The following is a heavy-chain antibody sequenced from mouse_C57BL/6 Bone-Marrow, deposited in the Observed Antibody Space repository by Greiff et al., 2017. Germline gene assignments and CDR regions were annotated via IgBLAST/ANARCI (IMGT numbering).Heavy chain of an antibody. CDR2: IDPSDSYT. D-gene: IGHD4-1*02. V-gene: IGHV1-69*01. J-gene: IGHJ2*01. CDR3: ARSQLGHYFDY. Sequence: QVQLQQPGAELVMPGASVKLSCKASGYTFTSYWMHWVKQRPGQGLEWIGEIDPSDSYTNYNQKFKGKSTLTVDKSSSTAYMQLSSLTSEYSAVYYCARSQLGHYFDYWGQGTTLTVSS. CDR1: GYTFTSYW.